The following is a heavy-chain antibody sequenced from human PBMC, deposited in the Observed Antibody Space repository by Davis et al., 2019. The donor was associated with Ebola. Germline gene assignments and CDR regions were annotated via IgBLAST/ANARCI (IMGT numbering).Heavy chain of an antibody. J-gene: IGHJ5*02. CDR2: INHSGST. CDR3: ARGEKSAAHTPYNRFDP. D-gene: IGHD2-2*01. V-gene: IGHV4-34*01. Sequence: PSETLSLTCAVYGGSFSGYYWSWIRPPPGKGLEWIGEINHSGSTNYNPSLKSRVTISVDTSKNQFSLKLSSVTAADTAVYYCARGEKSAAHTPYNRFDPWGQGTLVTVSS. CDR1: GGSFSGYY.